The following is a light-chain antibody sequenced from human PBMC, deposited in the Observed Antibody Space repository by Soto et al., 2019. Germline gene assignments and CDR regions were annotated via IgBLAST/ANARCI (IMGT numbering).Light chain of an antibody. J-gene: IGKJ3*01. V-gene: IGKV3-20*01. CDR2: GVS. Sequence: ENVLTQSPGTLSLSPGERATLSCRASQSVTNSFFAWYQQKPGQAPRLLIYGVSTRATGVPDRFSASGSGTDFTLTISRLEPEEFAVYYCQQYGRSPFTFGPGTKVDIK. CDR3: QQYGRSPFT. CDR1: QSVTNSF.